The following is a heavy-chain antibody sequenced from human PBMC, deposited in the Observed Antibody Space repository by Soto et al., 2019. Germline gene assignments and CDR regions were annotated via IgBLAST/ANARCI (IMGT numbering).Heavy chain of an antibody. D-gene: IGHD4-4*01. V-gene: IGHV1-69*08. Sequence: QVQLVQSGAEVKKPGSSVKVSCKASGGTFSTYTITWVRQAPGQVLEWMGRIIPIIGIINYARKFQGRVTISADKFTGTAYMELTGLRSDDTAVYYCAGDPDSHYNDSHASSYPWGQGTLVTVSS. J-gene: IGHJ5*02. CDR2: IIPIIGII. CDR3: AGDPDSHYNDSHASSYP. CDR1: GGTFSTYT.